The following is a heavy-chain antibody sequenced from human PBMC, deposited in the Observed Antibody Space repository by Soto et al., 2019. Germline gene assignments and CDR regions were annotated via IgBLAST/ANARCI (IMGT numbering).Heavy chain of an antibody. V-gene: IGHV4-39*07. CDR1: GGTISSSSYS. D-gene: IGHD4-17*01. Sequence: KSSETLSLTCTVSGGTISSSSYSWGWIRQPPGKGLEWIGYMYDSGSTYCNPSLKSRVTISVDRSKNQFSLKLSSVTAADTAVYYCARSQTTVTSYDYWGQGTLVTVSS. J-gene: IGHJ4*02. CDR3: ARSQTTVTSYDY. CDR2: MYDSGST.